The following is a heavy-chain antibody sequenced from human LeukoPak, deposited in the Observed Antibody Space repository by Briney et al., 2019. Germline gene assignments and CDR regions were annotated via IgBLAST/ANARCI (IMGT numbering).Heavy chain of an antibody. D-gene: IGHD2-15*01. J-gene: IGHJ6*02. CDR2: ISSSSSTI. V-gene: IGHV3-48*01. CDR3: ARDHCSGGSCFPRYHYYYGMDV. CDR1: GFTFSSYS. Sequence: PGGSLRLSCAASGFTFSSYSMNWVRQAPGKGLEWVSYISSSSSTIYYADSVKGRFTISRDNAKNSLYLQMNSLRAEDTAVYYCARDHCSGGSCFPRYHYYYGMDVWGQGTTVTVSS.